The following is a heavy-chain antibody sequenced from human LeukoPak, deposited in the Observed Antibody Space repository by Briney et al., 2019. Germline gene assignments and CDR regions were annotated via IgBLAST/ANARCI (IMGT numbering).Heavy chain of an antibody. Sequence: ASVKVSCKASGYTFTGYYMHWVRQAPGQGLEWMGRINPNSGGTNYAQKPQGRVTMTTDTSTSTAYMEPRSLRSDDTAVYYCARGAAAGIPEDWFDPWGQGTLVTVSS. CDR2: INPNSGGT. CDR3: ARGAAAGIPEDWFDP. D-gene: IGHD6-13*01. J-gene: IGHJ5*02. CDR1: GYTFTGYY. V-gene: IGHV1-2*06.